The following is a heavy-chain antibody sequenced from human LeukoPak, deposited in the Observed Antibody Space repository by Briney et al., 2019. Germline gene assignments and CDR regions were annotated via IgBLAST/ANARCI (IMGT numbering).Heavy chain of an antibody. D-gene: IGHD3-22*01. CDR1: GFTFSTYS. V-gene: IGHV3-48*02. J-gene: IGHJ1*01. Sequence: GGSLRLSCAVSGFTFSTYSMNWVRQAPGKGLEWVSYISSSSSTIYYADSVKGRFTISRDNAKNSLYLQMNSLSDEDTAVYYCAKDCDYYHSSCYYYAYFQHWGQGTLVTVSS. CDR2: ISSSSSTI. CDR3: AKDCDYYHSSCYYYAYFQH.